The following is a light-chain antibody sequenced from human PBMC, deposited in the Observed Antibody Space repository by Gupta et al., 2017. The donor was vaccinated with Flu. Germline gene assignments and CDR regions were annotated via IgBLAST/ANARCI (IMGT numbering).Light chain of an antibody. V-gene: IGLV2-8*01. CDR2: EVS. J-gene: IGLJ3*02. CDR3: HSDAGSNSWV. CDR1: GSDVGTYKY. Sequence: SVTISSTGSGSDVGTYKYVSWYHQHAGKPPILMFYEVSQRPAGVAGRFSGSKAGTTASLTVSGHEDEEEDDYYCHSDAGSNSWVFGGGTKLTVL.